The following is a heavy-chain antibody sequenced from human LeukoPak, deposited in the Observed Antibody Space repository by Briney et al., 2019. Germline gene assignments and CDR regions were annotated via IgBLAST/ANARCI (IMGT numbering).Heavy chain of an antibody. J-gene: IGHJ4*02. CDR1: GFTLCSYL. V-gene: IGHV3-7*01. Sequence: GGALRLSCAASGFTLCSYLVRWGRPAPREGLGLGGNIKQDGSEKYYVDSVKGRFTISRDNAKNSLYLHMNSLRAEDTALYYCARDFIDNYGFRYFDLWGQGTLVTVS. CDR3: ARDFIDNYGFRYFDL. D-gene: IGHD5-18*01. CDR2: IKQDGSEK.